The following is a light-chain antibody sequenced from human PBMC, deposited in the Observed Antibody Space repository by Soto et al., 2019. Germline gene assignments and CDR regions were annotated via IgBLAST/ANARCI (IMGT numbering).Light chain of an antibody. J-gene: IGKJ1*01. CDR1: QGIANS. V-gene: IGKV1-39*01. Sequence: DIQMTQSPSSVSASVGDRLTITCRASQGIANSLNWYQQKSGRAPKPLIFSVSNLESGVPSRFSASGSGTIFTLTVSSLQPEDFATYYCQQSYSVLWTFGQGTKVDIK. CDR2: SVS. CDR3: QQSYSVLWT.